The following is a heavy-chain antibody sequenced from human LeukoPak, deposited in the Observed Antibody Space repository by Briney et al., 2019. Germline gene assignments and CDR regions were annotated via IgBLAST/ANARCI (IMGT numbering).Heavy chain of an antibody. V-gene: IGHV4-34*01. D-gene: IGHD7-27*01. Sequence: PSETLSLTCAVYGGSFSGYYWSWIRQPPGKGLEWIGEINHSGSTYFNPSLKSRVTISVDTSKNQFSLRLSSVTAADTAVYYCAGDAQWGSGRFDAFDIWGQGTMVTVSS. CDR2: INHSGST. CDR3: AGDAQWGSGRFDAFDI. CDR1: GGSFSGYY. J-gene: IGHJ3*02.